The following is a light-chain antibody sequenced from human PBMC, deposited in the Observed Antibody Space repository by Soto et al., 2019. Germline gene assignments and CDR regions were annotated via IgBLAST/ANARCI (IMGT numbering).Light chain of an antibody. CDR1: QSVSSSY. V-gene: IGKV3-20*01. CDR2: GAS. Sequence: EIVLTQSPGTLSFSPGERATLSCRASQSVSSSYLAWYQQKPGQAPRLLIYGASTRATGIPDKFSGSGSGTDFSLTISRLEPEDFAVYYCQHYVTSLTTFGQGTKVDI. J-gene: IGKJ1*01. CDR3: QHYVTSLTT.